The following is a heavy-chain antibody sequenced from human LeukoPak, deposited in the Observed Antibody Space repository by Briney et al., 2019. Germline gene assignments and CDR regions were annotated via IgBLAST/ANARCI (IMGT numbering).Heavy chain of an antibody. CDR1: GFTFSFYG. J-gene: IGHJ4*02. CDR2: ISGSGGVT. Sequence: GGTLRLSCAASGFTFSFYGMSWVRQAPGKGLEWVSVISGSGGVTYYADSVKGRFTISRDNSKNTLYLQMNSLRAEDTAVYYCAKMVSYYDSSGYYPGYFDYWGQGTLVTVSS. CDR3: AKMVSYYDSSGYYPGYFDY. D-gene: IGHD3-22*01. V-gene: IGHV3-23*01.